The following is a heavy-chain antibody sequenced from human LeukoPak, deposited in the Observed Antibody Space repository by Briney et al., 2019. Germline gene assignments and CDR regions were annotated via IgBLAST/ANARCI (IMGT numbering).Heavy chain of an antibody. D-gene: IGHD6-6*01. CDR2: IYYSGST. V-gene: IGHV4-39*07. J-gene: IGHJ4*02. Sequence: SETLSLTCTVSGGCISSSSYYWGWIRQPPGKGLEWIGSIYYSGSTYYNPSLKSRVTISVDTSKNQFSLKLSSVTAADTAVYYCARVEYSSSTYYFDYWGQGTLVTVSS. CDR3: ARVEYSSSTYYFDY. CDR1: GGCISSSSYY.